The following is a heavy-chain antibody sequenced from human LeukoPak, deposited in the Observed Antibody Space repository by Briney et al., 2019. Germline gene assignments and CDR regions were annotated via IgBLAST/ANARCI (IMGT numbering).Heavy chain of an antibody. Sequence: GASVKVSCKASGYTFTSYGISWVRQAPGQGLERMGWISAYNGNTNYAQKLQGRVTMTTDTSTSTAYMELRSLRSDDTAVYYCARDYSYGPHDAFDIWGQGTMVTVSS. CDR2: ISAYNGNT. CDR3: ARDYSYGPHDAFDI. D-gene: IGHD5-18*01. CDR1: GYTFTSYG. V-gene: IGHV1-18*01. J-gene: IGHJ3*02.